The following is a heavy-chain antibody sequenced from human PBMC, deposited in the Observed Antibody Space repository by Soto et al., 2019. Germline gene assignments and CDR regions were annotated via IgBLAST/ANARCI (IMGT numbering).Heavy chain of an antibody. D-gene: IGHD6-19*01. V-gene: IGHV3-30*02. J-gene: IGHJ6*02. CDR3: AKGSASSGWPPSSRTSYYYYGMDV. Sequence: DSVKGRFTISRDNSKNTVYLQMNSLRAEDTAVYYCAKGSASSGWPPSSRTSYYYYGMDVWGQGTTVTVSS.